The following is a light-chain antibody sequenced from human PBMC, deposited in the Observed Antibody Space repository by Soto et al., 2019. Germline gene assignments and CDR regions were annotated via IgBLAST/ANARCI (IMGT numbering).Light chain of an antibody. Sequence: QSALTQPASVSGSPGQSITISCTGSSSDIGSYKFVSWYQQHPGKAPTLIIYEGTERPSGVSDRFSGSKSDNTASLTISGLQAEDEADYFCCSYAGGSNVFGAGTKLTVL. J-gene: IGLJ1*01. CDR3: CSYAGGSNV. CDR1: SSDIGSYKF. CDR2: EGT. V-gene: IGLV2-23*03.